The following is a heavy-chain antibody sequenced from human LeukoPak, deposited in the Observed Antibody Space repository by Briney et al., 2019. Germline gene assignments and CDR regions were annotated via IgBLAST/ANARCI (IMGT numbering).Heavy chain of an antibody. Sequence: GGSLRLSCEASGFTFSTYAMSWVRQAPGKGLEWVAVISYDGSNTYYADSVKGRFTISRDNSKNMLYLQMNSLRAEDTAVYYCAKPYYYGSRSYMDYWGQGTLVTVSS. V-gene: IGHV3-30*18. CDR1: GFTFSTYA. J-gene: IGHJ4*02. D-gene: IGHD3-10*01. CDR2: ISYDGSNT. CDR3: AKPYYYGSRSYMDY.